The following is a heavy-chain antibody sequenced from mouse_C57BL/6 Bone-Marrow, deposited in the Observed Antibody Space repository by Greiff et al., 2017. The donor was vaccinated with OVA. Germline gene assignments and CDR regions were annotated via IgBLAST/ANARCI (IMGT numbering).Heavy chain of an antibody. CDR1: GYTFTSYW. J-gene: IGHJ2*01. Sequence: QVQLQQPGAELVMPGASVKLSCKASGYTFTSYWMHWVKQRPGQGLEWIGEIDPSDSYNNYNQKFKGKSTLTVDKSSSTAYMQLSSLTSEDSAVYYCARAPVYFDYWGQGTTLTVSS. CDR3: ARAPVYFDY. CDR2: IDPSDSYN. V-gene: IGHV1-69*01.